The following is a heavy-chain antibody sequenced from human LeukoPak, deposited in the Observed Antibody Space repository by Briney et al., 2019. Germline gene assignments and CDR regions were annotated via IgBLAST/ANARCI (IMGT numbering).Heavy chain of an antibody. CDR3: ARQFAVSWFDP. CDR2: IYPGDSDT. J-gene: IGHJ5*02. Sequence: MRAESLKISCKGSGYSFTSYWIGWVRQMPGKGLEWMGIIYPGDSDTRYSPSFQGQVTISADKSISTAYLQWSSLKASDTAMYYCARQFAVSWFDPWGQGTLVTVSS. V-gene: IGHV5-51*01. D-gene: IGHD4-17*01. CDR1: GYSFTSYW.